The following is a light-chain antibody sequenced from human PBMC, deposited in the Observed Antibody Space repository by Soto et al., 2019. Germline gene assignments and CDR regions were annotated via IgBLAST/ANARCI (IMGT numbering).Light chain of an antibody. CDR3: SAYTSGTTLVV. J-gene: IGLJ2*01. Sequence: QSALTQPASVSGSPGQSVTISCTGTTSDIGDYNYVSWYQHHPGKAPKLMIYEVTNRPSGVSNRFSGSKSGNTASLTISGLQAEDEADYYCSAYTSGTTLVVFGGGTKATVL. V-gene: IGLV2-14*01. CDR1: TSDIGDYNY. CDR2: EVT.